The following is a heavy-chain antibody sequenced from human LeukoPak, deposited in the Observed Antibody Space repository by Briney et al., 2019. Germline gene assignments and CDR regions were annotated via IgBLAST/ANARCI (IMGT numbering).Heavy chain of an antibody. CDR3: ARDFDGVEQQMTKKLAPHLYAFDI. CDR1: GFTFSSYS. Sequence: PGGSLRLSCAASGFTFSSYSMNWVRQAPGKGLGWVSYISSSSTIYYADSVKGRFTISRDNAKNSLYLQMNSLRAEDTAVYYCARDFDGVEQQMTKKLAPHLYAFDIWGQGTMVTVSS. D-gene: IGHD6-13*01. V-gene: IGHV3-48*01. J-gene: IGHJ3*02. CDR2: ISSSSTI.